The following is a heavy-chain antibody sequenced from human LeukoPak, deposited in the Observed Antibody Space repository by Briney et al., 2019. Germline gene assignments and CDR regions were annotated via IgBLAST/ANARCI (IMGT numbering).Heavy chain of an antibody. CDR2: INHSGST. J-gene: IGHJ4*02. Sequence: SETLSLTCTVSGDSISRYYWSWIRQPPGKGLEWIGEINHSGSTNYNPSLKSRVTISVDTSKNQFSLKLSSVTAADTAVYYCARAGFGMAPLRGTPFDYWGQGTLVTVSS. V-gene: IGHV4-34*01. CDR1: GDSISRYY. D-gene: IGHD3-10*01. CDR3: ARAGFGMAPLRGTPFDY.